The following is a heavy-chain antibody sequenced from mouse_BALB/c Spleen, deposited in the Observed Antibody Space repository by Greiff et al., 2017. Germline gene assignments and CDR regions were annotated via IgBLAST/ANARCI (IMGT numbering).Heavy chain of an antibody. CDR2: ISYSGST. CDR1: GDSITSGY. D-gene: IGHD2-14*01. J-gene: IGHJ4*01. CDR3: ARFGYEGYAMDY. Sequence: EVQLQQSGPSLVKPSQTLSLTCSVTGDSITSGYWNWIRKFPGNKLEYMGYISYSGSTYYNPSLKSRISITRDTSKNQYYLQLNSVTTEDTATYYCARFGYEGYAMDYWGQGTSVTVSS. V-gene: IGHV3-8*02.